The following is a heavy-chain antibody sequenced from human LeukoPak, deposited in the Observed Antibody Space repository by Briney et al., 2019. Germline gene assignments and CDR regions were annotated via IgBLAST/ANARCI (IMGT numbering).Heavy chain of an antibody. J-gene: IGHJ4*02. CDR1: GFTFSSHG. D-gene: IGHD2-2*01. Sequence: GGSLRLSRAASGFTFSSHGMHWVRQAPGEGLEWVAFIRYDGSDKYYGDSVKGRFTISRDNSKNTLDLQMNSLRAEDTAAYYCTKESLPYCSTSSCSIDYWGQGTLVTVSS. V-gene: IGHV3-30*02. CDR3: TKESLPYCSTSSCSIDY. CDR2: IRYDGSDK.